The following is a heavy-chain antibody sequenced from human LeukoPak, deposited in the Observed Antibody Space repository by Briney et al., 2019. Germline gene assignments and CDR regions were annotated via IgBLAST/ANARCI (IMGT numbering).Heavy chain of an antibody. D-gene: IGHD3-16*02. J-gene: IGHJ4*02. Sequence: ASVKVSCKVSGYTLTELSMHWVRQAPGKVLEWMGGFDPEDGETIYAQKFQGRVTMTEDTSTDTAYMELSSLRSEDTAVYYCATNLLRLGELSLPEGVGFDYWGQGTLVTVSS. CDR2: FDPEDGET. CDR1: GYTLTELS. CDR3: ATNLLRLGELSLPEGVGFDY. V-gene: IGHV1-24*01.